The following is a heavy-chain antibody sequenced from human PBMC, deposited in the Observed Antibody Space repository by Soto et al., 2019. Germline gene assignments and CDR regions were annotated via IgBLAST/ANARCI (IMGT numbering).Heavy chain of an antibody. D-gene: IGHD3-3*01. Sequence: HPVGSLRLSCAASGFTFSSYAMSWVRQAPGKGLEWVSAISGSGGSSYYADSVKGRFTISRDNSKNTLYLQMNSLRAEDTAVYYCAKDLPFPEGKSELSGYYRADPDYWGQGTLVTVSS. CDR2: ISGSGGSS. CDR3: AKDLPFPEGKSELSGYYRADPDY. CDR1: GFTFSSYA. J-gene: IGHJ4*02. V-gene: IGHV3-23*01.